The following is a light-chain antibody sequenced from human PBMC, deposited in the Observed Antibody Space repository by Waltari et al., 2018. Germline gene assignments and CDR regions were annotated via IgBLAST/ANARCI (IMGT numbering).Light chain of an antibody. Sequence: QSALTQTATVSGSPGQSITISCTGTSSDVGNYNLVSWYQQHPGKAPTLIIYDVNKRPSGVSSRFSGSKSGNTASLTISGLQAADEADYYSCSYAGSAISVFGGGTKLTVL. CDR1: SSDVGNYNL. J-gene: IGLJ3*02. CDR2: DVN. CDR3: CSYAGSAISV. V-gene: IGLV2-23*02.